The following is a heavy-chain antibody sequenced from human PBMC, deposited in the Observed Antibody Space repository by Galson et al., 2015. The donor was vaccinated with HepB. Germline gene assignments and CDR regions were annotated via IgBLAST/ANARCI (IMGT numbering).Heavy chain of an antibody. CDR3: ARQALAGQYYNGLDV. CDR1: GFTFSSHA. CDR2: ISGSGVTS. V-gene: IGHV3-23*01. Sequence: SLRLSCAASGFTFSSHAMTWVRQAPGKGPEWVSGISGSGVTSYHSDSVKGRFTSSRDNSKNTLYLQMNSLTAEDTAVYYCARQALAGQYYNGLDVWGQGTTVTVSS. D-gene: IGHD6-19*01. J-gene: IGHJ6*02.